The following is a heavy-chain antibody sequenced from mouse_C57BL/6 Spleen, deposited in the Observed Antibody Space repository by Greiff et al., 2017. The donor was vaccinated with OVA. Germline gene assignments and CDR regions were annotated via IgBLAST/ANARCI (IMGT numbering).Heavy chain of an antibody. CDR1: GFTFSSYA. CDR3: TRDRDGYYLDY. CDR2: ISSGGDYI. J-gene: IGHJ2*01. Sequence: EVQRVESGEGLVKPGGSLKLSCAASGFTFSSYAMSWVRQTPEKRLEWVAYISSGGDYIYYADTVKGRFTISRDNARNTLYLQMSSLKSEDTAMYYCTRDRDGYYLDYWGQGTTLTVSS. D-gene: IGHD2-3*01. V-gene: IGHV5-9-1*02.